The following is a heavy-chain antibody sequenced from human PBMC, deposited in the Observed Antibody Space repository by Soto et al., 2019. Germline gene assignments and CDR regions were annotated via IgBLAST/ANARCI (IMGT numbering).Heavy chain of an antibody. D-gene: IGHD6-6*01. V-gene: IGHV1-69*13. Sequence: ASVKVSCKASGGTFSSYAISWVLQAPGQGLEWMGGIIPIFGTASYAQKFQGRVTITADESTSTAYMELSSLRSEDTAVYYCARVGRAARPVGWFDPWGQGTLVTVSS. CDR2: IIPIFGTA. CDR3: ARVGRAARPVGWFDP. J-gene: IGHJ5*02. CDR1: GGTFSSYA.